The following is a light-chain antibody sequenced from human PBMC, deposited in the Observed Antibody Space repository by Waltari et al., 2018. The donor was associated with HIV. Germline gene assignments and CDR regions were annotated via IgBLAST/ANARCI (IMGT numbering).Light chain of an antibody. Sequence: DIPMTQSPSSLSASIGDRVTITCQASQDIRNFLNWYQQKAGKAPELLIHDASNLETGVPSRFSGSGSGTHFTLTISSLQPEDIATDFCQHYDGLPITFGPGTKLEVK. CDR3: QHYDGLPIT. J-gene: IGKJ3*01. CDR1: QDIRNF. CDR2: DAS. V-gene: IGKV1-33*01.